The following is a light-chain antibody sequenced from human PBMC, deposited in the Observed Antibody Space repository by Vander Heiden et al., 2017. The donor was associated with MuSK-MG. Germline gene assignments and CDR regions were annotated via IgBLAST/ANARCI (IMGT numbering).Light chain of an antibody. CDR1: QGISNY. Sequence: DIQMTQSPSSLSASFGDRVTITCRASQGISNYLAWYQQKPGKAPKLLIYAAATLQSGVPSRFSGSGAGTDFTLTISSRQPEDVATYYCQKYDSAPSITFGQGTRLEIK. CDR3: QKYDSAPSIT. J-gene: IGKJ5*01. CDR2: AAA. V-gene: IGKV1-27*01.